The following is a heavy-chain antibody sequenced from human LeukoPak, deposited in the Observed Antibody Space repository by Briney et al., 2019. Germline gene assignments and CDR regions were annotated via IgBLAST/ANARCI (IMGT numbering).Heavy chain of an antibody. J-gene: IGHJ5*02. CDR1: GYTFAIYG. D-gene: IGHD2-21*02. Sequence: ASVNVSCKASGYTFAIYGISWVRQAPGQGLEWMAWISPYDGDTNYAQNLEGRVTMTTETSTSTAYMELRSLRSDDTAIYYCARDYCTRGGDCYKEDLFDPWGQGTLVTVSS. CDR3: ARDYCTRGGDCYKEDLFDP. V-gene: IGHV1-18*01. CDR2: ISPYDGDT.